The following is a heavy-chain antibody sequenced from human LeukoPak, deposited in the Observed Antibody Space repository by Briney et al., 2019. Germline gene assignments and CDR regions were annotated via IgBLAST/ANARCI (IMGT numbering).Heavy chain of an antibody. Sequence: SETLSLACAVYGASFSGSYWSWIRQPPGKGLEWIGEINHSGSTNYNPSLKSRVTISVDTSKNQFSLKLSSVTAADTAVCYCARISAAAGTVGWGQGTLVTVSS. V-gene: IGHV4-34*01. D-gene: IGHD6-13*01. J-gene: IGHJ4*02. CDR3: ARISAAAGTVG. CDR1: GASFSGSY. CDR2: INHSGST.